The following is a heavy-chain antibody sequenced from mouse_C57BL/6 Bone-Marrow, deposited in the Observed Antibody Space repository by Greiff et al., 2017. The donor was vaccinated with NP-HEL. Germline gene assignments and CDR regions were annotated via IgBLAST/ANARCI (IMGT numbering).Heavy chain of an antibody. CDR1: GYSFTDYN. CDR2: INPNYGTT. J-gene: IGHJ1*03. D-gene: IGHD1-1*01. Sequence: EVQLQQSGPELVKPGASVKISCKASGYSFTDYNMNWVKQSNGKSLEWIGVINPNYGTTSYNQKFKGKATLTVDQSSSTAYMQLNSLTSEDSAVYYCASNYYGSSYWYFDVWGTGTTVTVSS. CDR3: ASNYYGSSYWYFDV. V-gene: IGHV1-39*01.